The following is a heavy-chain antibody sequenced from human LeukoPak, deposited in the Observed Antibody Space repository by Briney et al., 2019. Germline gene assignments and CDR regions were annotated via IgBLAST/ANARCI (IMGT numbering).Heavy chain of an antibody. J-gene: IGHJ5*02. CDR3: AHSLRSSSSRWFDP. D-gene: IGHD6-6*01. CDR1: GFSLSTSGVG. V-gene: IGHV2-5*01. CDR2: IYWNDDK. Sequence: SGPTLVKPTQTLTLTCTFSGFSLSTSGVGVGWIRQPPGKALEWLALIYWNDDKRYSPSLKSRLTITKDTSKNQVVLTMTHMDPVDTATYYCAHSLRSSSSRWFDPWGQGTLVTVSS.